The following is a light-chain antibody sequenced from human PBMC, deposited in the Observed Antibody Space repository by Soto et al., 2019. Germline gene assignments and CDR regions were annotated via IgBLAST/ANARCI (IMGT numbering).Light chain of an antibody. CDR1: QSISTR. J-gene: IGKJ3*01. V-gene: IGKV3-15*01. CDR2: GAS. Sequence: EIVMTQSPATLSVSPGERATLSCRASQSISTRLAWYQQKPGQAPRYLIYGASNRAAGIPVRFSGSGSGTESTLTISSLQSEDFAVYFCQQYNTWPLTFGPGTRVDFK. CDR3: QQYNTWPLT.